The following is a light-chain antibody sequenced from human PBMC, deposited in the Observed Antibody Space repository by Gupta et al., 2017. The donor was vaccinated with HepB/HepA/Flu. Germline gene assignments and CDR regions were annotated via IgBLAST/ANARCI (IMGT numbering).Light chain of an antibody. CDR2: GAS. Sequence: GERATLSCRASQSVSSSYLAWYQQKPGQAPRLLIYGASSRPTGFPDRFSGSGSGTDFTLTISRLDPEDFAVYYCQQYGSSPPWTFGQGTKVEIK. V-gene: IGKV3-20*01. CDR3: QQYGSSPPWT. CDR1: QSVSSSY. J-gene: IGKJ1*01.